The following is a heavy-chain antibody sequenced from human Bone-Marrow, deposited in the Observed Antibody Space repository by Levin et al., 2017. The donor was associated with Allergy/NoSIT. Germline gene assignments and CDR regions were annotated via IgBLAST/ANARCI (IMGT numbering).Heavy chain of an antibody. Sequence: GGSLRLSCAASGFTFDDYAMHWVRQAPGKGLEWVSGISWNSGSIGYADSVKGRFTISRDNAKNSLYLQMNSLRAEDTALYYCAKDRAPLRIAAAGTSRGWYGMDVWGQGPPVTVSS. CDR3: AKDRAPLRIAAAGTSRGWYGMDV. CDR2: ISWNSGSI. D-gene: IGHD6-13*01. V-gene: IGHV3-9*01. CDR1: GFTFDDYA. J-gene: IGHJ6*02.